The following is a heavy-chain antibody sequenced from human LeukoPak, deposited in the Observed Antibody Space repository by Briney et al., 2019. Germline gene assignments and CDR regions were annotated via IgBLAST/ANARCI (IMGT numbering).Heavy chain of an antibody. CDR2: ICGSDGSR. V-gene: IGHV3-23*01. J-gene: IGHJ4*02. CDR1: GFTFSTYA. CDR3: AKGGSPSCYSSSGY. Sequence: GGSLRLSCAASGFTFSTYAMSWVRQAPGKGLEWVSAICGSDGSRYYADSVKGRFTISRDNSKNTLYLQMNSLRGEDTAVYYCAKGGSPSCYSSSGYWGQGTPVTVSS. D-gene: IGHD2-2*01.